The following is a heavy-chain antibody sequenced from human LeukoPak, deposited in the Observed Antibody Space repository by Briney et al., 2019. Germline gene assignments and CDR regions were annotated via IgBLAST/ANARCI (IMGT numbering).Heavy chain of an antibody. CDR1: GYTFTQSG. CDR3: AKAPRIWWNYLMDE. D-gene: IGHD4/OR15-4a*01. V-gene: IGHV1-18*01. CDR2: ISAYNGVT. Sequence: ASVKVSCKTSGYTFTQSGVCWVRQAPGQGLEWMGWISAYNGVTNYAQKFQGRVTMTTDTPTSTAYLQLQSLRPGDTAVYFCAKAPRIWWNYLMDEWGQGTLVIVSS. J-gene: IGHJ4*02.